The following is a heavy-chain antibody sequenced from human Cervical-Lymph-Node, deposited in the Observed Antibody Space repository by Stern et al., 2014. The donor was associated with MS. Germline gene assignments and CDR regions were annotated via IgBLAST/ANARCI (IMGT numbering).Heavy chain of an antibody. CDR2: IGTNLGNT. CDR1: GYTFTNYA. V-gene: IGHV1-18*01. D-gene: IGHD6-13*01. Sequence: VQLVQSEAEVKKPGASVKVSCKASGYTFTNYAISWVRQAPGQGLEWMGWIGTNLGNTNCAQRFQGRVTLATDTSTSTVYMELRSLRSDDTAMYYCRAGADAFDVWGQGTMVTVSS. J-gene: IGHJ3*01. CDR3: RAGADAFDV.